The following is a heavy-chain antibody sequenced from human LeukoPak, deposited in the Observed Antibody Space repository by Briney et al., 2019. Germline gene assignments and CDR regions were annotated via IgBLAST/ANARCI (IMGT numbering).Heavy chain of an antibody. CDR1: GYTYTGYY. J-gene: IGHJ4*02. CDR3: ARVGSGGDYFDY. V-gene: IGHV1-2*02. CDR2: INPNSGGT. Sequence: ASVRVSCKASGYTYTGYYMHWVRHAPGQGLEWMGWINPNSGGTNYAQKFQGRVTMTRDTSISTAYMELSRLRSDDTAVYYCARVGSGGDYFDYWGQGTLVTVSS. D-gene: IGHD6-19*01.